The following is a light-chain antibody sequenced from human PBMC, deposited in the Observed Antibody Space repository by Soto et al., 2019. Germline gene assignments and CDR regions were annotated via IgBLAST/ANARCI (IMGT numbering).Light chain of an antibody. Sequence: KVMTHAPPPPTLSPAERDTLPSRASQSISSKLAWYQQKPGQAPRLLIYGASSRATGIPDRFSGSGSGTEFTLTISSLQSEDFAVYFCQQYKDWPTTFGQGTKVDIK. CDR3: QQYKDWPTT. J-gene: IGKJ1*01. V-gene: IGKV3D-15*01. CDR2: GAS. CDR1: QSISSK.